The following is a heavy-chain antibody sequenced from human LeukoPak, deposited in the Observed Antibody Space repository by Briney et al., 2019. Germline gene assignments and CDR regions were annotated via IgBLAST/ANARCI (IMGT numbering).Heavy chain of an antibody. CDR1: GFTSSSYG. D-gene: IGHD2-21*01. Sequence: PGGSLRLSCAASGFTSSSYGMHWVRQAPGKGLEWEAFIRYDGSNKYYADSVKGRFTISRDNSKNTLYLQMSSLRSEDMAVYYCARSLSDFYPNWFDPWGQGTLVTVSS. CDR3: ARSLSDFYPNWFDP. J-gene: IGHJ5*02. CDR2: IRYDGSNK. V-gene: IGHV3-30*02.